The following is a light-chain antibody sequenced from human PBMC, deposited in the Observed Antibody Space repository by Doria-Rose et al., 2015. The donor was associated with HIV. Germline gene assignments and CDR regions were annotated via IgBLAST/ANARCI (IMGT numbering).Light chain of an antibody. Sequence: DIRLAQSPESLGMSLGERATLNCKSNQSLLYTSKNYLAWYQQMPGQPPKLLIYWASTRQSGVPARFSGSGSGTDFTLTISSLEAEDVAVYYCQQYYDTPSFGPGTTVDIK. V-gene: IGKV4-1*01. CDR2: WAS. CDR1: QSLLYTSKNY. CDR3: QQYYDTPS. J-gene: IGKJ3*01.